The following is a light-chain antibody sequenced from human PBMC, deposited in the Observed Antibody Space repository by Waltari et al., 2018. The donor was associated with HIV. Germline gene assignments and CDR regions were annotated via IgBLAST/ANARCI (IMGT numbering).Light chain of an antibody. J-gene: IGLJ3*02. CDR2: DDS. CDR3: QVWDSSSDLNWV. V-gene: IGLV3-21*04. CDR1: NIGSKS. Sequence: SYVLTQPTSVSVAPGKTARITCGGDNIGSKSVHWYQQKPGQAPVLVIYDDSDRPSGIPKRFSGSNSGNTATLTISRVEAGDEADYYCQVWDSSSDLNWVFGGGTKLTVL.